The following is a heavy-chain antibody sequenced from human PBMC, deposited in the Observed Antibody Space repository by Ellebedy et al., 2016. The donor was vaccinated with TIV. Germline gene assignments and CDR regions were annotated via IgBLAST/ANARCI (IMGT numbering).Heavy chain of an antibody. Sequence: GGSLRLSCAASGFTFDDYAMHWVRQAPGKGLEWVSGISWNSGSIGYADSVKGQFTISRDNAKNSLYLQMNSLRAEDTALYYCAKERMGYSSSWYGAFDIWGQGTMVTVSS. V-gene: IGHV3-9*01. CDR3: AKERMGYSSSWYGAFDI. D-gene: IGHD6-13*01. CDR2: ISWNSGSI. CDR1: GFTFDDYA. J-gene: IGHJ3*02.